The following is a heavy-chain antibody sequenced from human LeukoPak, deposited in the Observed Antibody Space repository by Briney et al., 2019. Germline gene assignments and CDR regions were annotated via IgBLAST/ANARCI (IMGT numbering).Heavy chain of an antibody. CDR1: GGTFSSYA. CDR2: IIPIFGTA. Sequence: GASVTVSCKASGGTFSSYAISWVRQAPGQGLEWMGGIIPIFGTANYAQKFQGRVTITADKSTSTAYMELSSLRSEDTAVYYCASPVGYSYGTFDYWGQGTLVTGSS. V-gene: IGHV1-69*06. D-gene: IGHD5-18*01. J-gene: IGHJ4*02. CDR3: ASPVGYSYGTFDY.